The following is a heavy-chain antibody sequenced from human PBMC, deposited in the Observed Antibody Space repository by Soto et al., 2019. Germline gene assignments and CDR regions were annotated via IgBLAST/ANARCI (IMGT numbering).Heavy chain of an antibody. CDR2: IWYDGSNK. CDR1: GFTFSSYG. V-gene: IGHV3-33*01. J-gene: IGHJ4*02. CDR3: ASSYDFWSGYELPNN. D-gene: IGHD3-3*01. Sequence: QVQLVESGGGVVQPGRSLRLSCAASGFTFSSYGMHWVRQAPGKGLEWVAVIWYDGSNKYYADSVKGRFTISRDNSKNTLYLQMNSLRAEDTAVYYCASSYDFWSGYELPNNWGQGTLVTVSS.